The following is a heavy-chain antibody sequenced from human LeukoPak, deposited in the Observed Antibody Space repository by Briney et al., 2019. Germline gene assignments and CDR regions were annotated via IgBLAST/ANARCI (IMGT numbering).Heavy chain of an antibody. CDR2: IKPDGTTK. V-gene: IGHV3-7*03. Sequence: GGSLRLSCAASGFPFSSYSMTWVRQAPGKGLEWVANIKPDGTTKFYVDSVKGRFTISRDNALNSLYLQMNSLRAEDTAVYYCAKVVVPAASYYYYYGMDVWGQGTTVTVSS. D-gene: IGHD2-2*01. CDR1: GFPFSSYS. J-gene: IGHJ6*02. CDR3: AKVVVPAASYYYYYGMDV.